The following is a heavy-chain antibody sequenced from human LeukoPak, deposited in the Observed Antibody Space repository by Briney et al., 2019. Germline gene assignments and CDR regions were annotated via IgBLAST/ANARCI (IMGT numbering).Heavy chain of an antibody. CDR2: IYPGDSDT. J-gene: IGHJ4*02. V-gene: IGHV5-51*01. CDR3: ARRASAELDY. Sequence: GESLKISCKGSGYSFTTYWIGWVRQMPGKGLEWMGIIYPGDSDTRYSPSFQGQVTISADKSISTAYLQWSSLEASDTAMYYGARRASAELDYWGQGGLVAVCS. CDR1: GYSFTTYW. D-gene: IGHD1-14*01.